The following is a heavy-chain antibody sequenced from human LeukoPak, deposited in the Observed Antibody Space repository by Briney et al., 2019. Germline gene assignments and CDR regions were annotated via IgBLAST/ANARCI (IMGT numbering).Heavy chain of an antibody. D-gene: IGHD3-16*01. V-gene: IGHV4-59*08. CDR2: IFYNGDT. CDR3: ARCSRSFGAYDV. CDR1: GGSVNSYY. J-gene: IGHJ3*01. Sequence: SETLSLTCTVSGGSVNSYYWNWIRQAPGKGLEWIGYIFYNGDTYYNPSFQSRVTISINPSKSQISLGLFSVTAADTAIFYCARCSRSFGAYDVWGQGTVVAVSS.